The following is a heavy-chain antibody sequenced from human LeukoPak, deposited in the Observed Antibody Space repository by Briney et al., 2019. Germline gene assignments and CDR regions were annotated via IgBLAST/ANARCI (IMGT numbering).Heavy chain of an antibody. CDR3: ARDDGTAKYDY. J-gene: IGHJ4*02. CDR1: GYTFTGYY. D-gene: IGHD2-21*02. CDR2: IIPILGIA. V-gene: IGHV1-69*04. Sequence: ASVKVSCKASGYTFTGYYMDWVRQAPGQGLEWMGRIIPILGIANYAQKFQGRVTITADKSTSTAYMELSSLRSEDTAVYYCARDDGTAKYDYWGQGTLVTVSS.